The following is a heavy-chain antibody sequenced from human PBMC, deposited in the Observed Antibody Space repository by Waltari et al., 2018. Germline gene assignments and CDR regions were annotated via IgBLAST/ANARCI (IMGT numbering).Heavy chain of an antibody. D-gene: IGHD5-18*01. J-gene: IGHJ1*01. V-gene: IGHV3-74*01. CDR3: AREHSGIQLWFHSFQH. CDR2: INSDGSST. Sequence: EVQLVESGGGLVQPGGSLRLSCAASGFTFSSYWMHWVRQAPGKGLVWVSRINSDGSSTSYADSVKVRFTISRDNAKNTLYLQMNSLRAEDTAVYYCAREHSGIQLWFHSFQHWGQGTLVTVSS. CDR1: GFTFSSYW.